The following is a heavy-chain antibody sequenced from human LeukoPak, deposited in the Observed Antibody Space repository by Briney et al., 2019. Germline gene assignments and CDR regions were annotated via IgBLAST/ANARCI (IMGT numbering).Heavy chain of an antibody. CDR3: ARDKFETTGYYYMDV. CDR2: INPNSGGT. J-gene: IGHJ6*03. D-gene: IGHD1-14*01. Sequence: ASVKVSCKASGYTFTGYYMHWVRQAPGQGLEWMGWINPNSGGTNYAQKFQGRVVLSKDTSINTVYMELRSLTSEDTAVYYCARDKFETTGYYYMDVWGKGT. CDR1: GYTFTGYY. V-gene: IGHV1-2*02.